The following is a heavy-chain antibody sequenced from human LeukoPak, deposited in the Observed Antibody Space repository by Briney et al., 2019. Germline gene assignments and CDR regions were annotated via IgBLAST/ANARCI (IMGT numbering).Heavy chain of an antibody. CDR2: ISSSGSTI. J-gene: IGHJ4*02. CDR1: GFTFSDYY. Sequence: GGSLRLSCAASGFTFSDYYMSWIRQAPGKGLEWVTYISSSGSTIYYADSVKGRFTISRDNAKNSLYLQMNSLRAEDTAVYYCARELPSYAQAIFDYWGQGTLVTVSS. CDR3: ARELPSYAQAIFDY. D-gene: IGHD2-2*01. V-gene: IGHV3-11*01.